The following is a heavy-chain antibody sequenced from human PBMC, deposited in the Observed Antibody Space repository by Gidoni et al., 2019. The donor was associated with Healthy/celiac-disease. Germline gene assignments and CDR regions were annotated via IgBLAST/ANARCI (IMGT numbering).Heavy chain of an antibody. CDR1: GFPFRSYS. V-gene: IGHV3-21*01. CDR3: ASGMGSPYYYYMDV. D-gene: IGHD1-26*01. CDR2: ISSSSSYI. Sequence: EVQLVASGGGLFKPGGSLRLSCAASGFPFRSYSMNWVRQAPGKGLEWVSSISSSSSYIYYADSVKGRFTISRDNAKNSLYLQMNSLRAEDTAVYYCASGMGSPYYYYMDVWGKGTTVTVSS. J-gene: IGHJ6*03.